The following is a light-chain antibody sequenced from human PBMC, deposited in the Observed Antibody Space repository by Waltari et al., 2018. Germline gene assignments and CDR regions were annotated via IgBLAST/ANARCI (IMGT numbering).Light chain of an antibody. CDR2: SAS. V-gene: IGKV1-17*01. CDR3: LQSNIYPLT. J-gene: IGKJ1*01. CDR1: QSISNY. Sequence: DIQMTQSPSYLSASVGDRVTITCRASQSISNYLTWYQYKPGKAPKLLIYSASSLQGGVPSRFSGSGSGTQFTLTVSSLRPEDFATYFCLQSNIYPLTFGQGTKVEI.